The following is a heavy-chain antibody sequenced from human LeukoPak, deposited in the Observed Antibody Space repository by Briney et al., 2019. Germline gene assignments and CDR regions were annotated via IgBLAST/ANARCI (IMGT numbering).Heavy chain of an antibody. V-gene: IGHV3-7*02. CDR2: IKADGSEK. D-gene: IGHD4/OR15-4a*01. CDR3: ARVHGANFYYFDY. CDR1: GFSFSGHW. Sequence: GGSLRLSCAASGFSFSGHWMNWVRQPPGKGLEWVANIKADGSEKYYVDSVKGRFTISRDNAKNSLYLQMNSLRAEDTAVYYCARVHGANFYYFDYWGQGTLVTVSS. J-gene: IGHJ4*02.